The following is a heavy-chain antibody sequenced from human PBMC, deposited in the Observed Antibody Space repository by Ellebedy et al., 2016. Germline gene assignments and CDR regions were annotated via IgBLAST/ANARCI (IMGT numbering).Heavy chain of an antibody. CDR2: ISYDGSNK. D-gene: IGHD4-17*01. CDR3: AKDHDYGDYAIGH. V-gene: IGHV3-30-3*01. Sequence: GESLKISXAASGFTFSSYAMHWVRQAPGKGLEWVAVISYDGSNKYYADSVKGRFTISRDISKNTLYLQMNSLRAEDTAVYYCAKDHDYGDYAIGHWGQGTLVTVSS. J-gene: IGHJ4*02. CDR1: GFTFSSYA.